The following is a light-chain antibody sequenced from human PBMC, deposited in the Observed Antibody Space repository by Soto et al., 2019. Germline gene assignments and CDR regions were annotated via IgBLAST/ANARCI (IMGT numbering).Light chain of an antibody. CDR3: ISYTGSITLV. V-gene: IGLV2-14*01. Sequence: QSALTQPASVSGSPGQSITISCTGTSSDVGGYNYVSWYQQHPGKAPKLMIYEVSNRPSGVSNRFSGSKSGNTASLTISGLQAEYEAGYYCISYTGSITLVFGTGTKLT. CDR1: SSDVGGYNY. CDR2: EVS. J-gene: IGLJ1*01.